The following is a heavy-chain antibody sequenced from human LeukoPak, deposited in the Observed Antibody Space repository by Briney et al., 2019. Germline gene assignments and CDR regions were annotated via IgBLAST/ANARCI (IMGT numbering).Heavy chain of an antibody. J-gene: IGHJ4*02. CDR1: GVTFSGYS. Sequence: GGSLGLSCAASGVTFSGYSMNWVRQARGKGLEWVSSISSSSSYIYYADSVKGRFTISRDNAKNSLYLQMNSLRAEDTAVYYCAGAMTTVTSYWGQGTLVTVSS. CDR2: ISSSSSYI. D-gene: IGHD4-17*01. CDR3: AGAMTTVTSY. V-gene: IGHV3-21*01.